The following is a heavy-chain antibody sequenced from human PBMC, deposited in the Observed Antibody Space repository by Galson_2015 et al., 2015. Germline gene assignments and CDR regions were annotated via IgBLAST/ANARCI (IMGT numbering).Heavy chain of an antibody. CDR1: GYTFIRYD. Sequence: SVKVSCKASGYTFIRYDINWVRQAPGQGLEWMGWMRHNGGNTEYAQTIQGRVTMTRNTSINTAYMELSSLRSEDTAVYYCARGRYASEDYYIEYWGQGTLVTVSS. CDR2: MRHNGGNT. V-gene: IGHV1-8*01. CDR3: ARGRYASEDYYIEY. D-gene: IGHD3-10*01. J-gene: IGHJ4*02.